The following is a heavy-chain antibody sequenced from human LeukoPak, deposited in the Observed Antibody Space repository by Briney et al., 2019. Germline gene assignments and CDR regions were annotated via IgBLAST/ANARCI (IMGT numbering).Heavy chain of an antibody. Sequence: SETLSLTCTVSGGSISSSSYYWGWIRQPPGKGLEWIGSIYYSGSTYYNPSLKSRVTISVDTSKNQFSLKLSSVTAADTAVYYCARLELGESFFDYWGQGTLVTVSS. CDR2: IYYSGST. D-gene: IGHD3-16*01. CDR3: ARLELGESFFDY. CDR1: GGSISSSSYY. J-gene: IGHJ4*02. V-gene: IGHV4-39*01.